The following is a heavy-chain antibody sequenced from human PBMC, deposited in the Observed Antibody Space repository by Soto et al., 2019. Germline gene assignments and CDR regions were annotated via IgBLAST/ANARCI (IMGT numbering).Heavy chain of an antibody. Sequence: SETLSLTCTVSGDSIGSYYWSWIRQPPGKGLEWMGYIYYSGTTTNYNPSLKSRVTLSVDTSKNQFSLKLSSVTAADTAVYYCARLGGSYAVPHFDYWGQGTLVTVSS. CDR1: GDSIGSYY. J-gene: IGHJ4*02. V-gene: IGHV4-59*08. CDR2: IYYSGTTT. CDR3: ARLGGSYAVPHFDY. D-gene: IGHD1-26*01.